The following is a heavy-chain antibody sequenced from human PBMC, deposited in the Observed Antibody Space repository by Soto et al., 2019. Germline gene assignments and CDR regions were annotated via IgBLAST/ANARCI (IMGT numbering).Heavy chain of an antibody. Sequence: GGSLRLSCAASGFTFSSYGMHWVRQAPGKGLEWVAVISYDGSNKYYADSVKGRFTISRDNSKNTLYLQMNSLRAEDTAVYYCAKDAGPYDFWSNYYYYYMDVWGKGTTVNVSS. V-gene: IGHV3-30*18. CDR1: GFTFSSYG. CDR3: AKDAGPYDFWSNYYYYYMDV. D-gene: IGHD3-3*01. J-gene: IGHJ6*03. CDR2: ISYDGSNK.